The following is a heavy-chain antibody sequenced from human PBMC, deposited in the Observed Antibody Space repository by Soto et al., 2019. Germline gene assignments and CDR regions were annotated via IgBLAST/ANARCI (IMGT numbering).Heavy chain of an antibody. Sequence: QVQLVQSGAEVKKPGASVKVSCKASGSTFTSYGISWVRQAPGQGLEWMGWISGYNGNTNYAQKLQGRDTMTTDTSTSTAYMELRSLRSDDTAVYYCARVGGDFWEDYYYYYYMDVWGKGTTVTVSS. V-gene: IGHV1-18*01. CDR2: ISGYNGNT. D-gene: IGHD3-3*01. CDR3: ARVGGDFWEDYYYYYYMDV. CDR1: GSTFTSYG. J-gene: IGHJ6*03.